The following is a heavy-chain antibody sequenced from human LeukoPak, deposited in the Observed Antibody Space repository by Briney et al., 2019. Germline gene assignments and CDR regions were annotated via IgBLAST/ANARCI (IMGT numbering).Heavy chain of an antibody. V-gene: IGHV4-61*03. CDR2: IYYSGTI. D-gene: IGHD3-3*01. CDR3: ARGRFFAGGAFYFDY. J-gene: IGHJ4*02. CDR1: SGSPSGPVYY. Sequence: PETLSLTRTVPSGSPSGPVYYCSWIRQPPGKGLEWLGYIYYSGTINYNPSLKSRVTMSIDTSKNPFSLKVTSVSAADTAVYFCARGRFFAGGAFYFDYWGQGTLVTVSS.